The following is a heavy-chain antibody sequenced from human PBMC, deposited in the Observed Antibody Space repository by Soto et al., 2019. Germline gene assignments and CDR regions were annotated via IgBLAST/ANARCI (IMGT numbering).Heavy chain of an antibody. CDR1: GYTFTSYD. V-gene: IGHV1-8*01. J-gene: IGHJ6*02. CDR2: MNPDRGHT. Sequence: QVQLVQSGAEVKEPGASVKVSCKASGYTFTSYDIHWVRQAAGQGLEWMGWMNPDRGHTGYAQKIQGRVTMTRDTSISTAYMEMSSLRSEDTAVYYCARIGSSFYNYGLDVWGQGTTVTVSS. CDR3: ARIGSSFYNYGLDV. D-gene: IGHD3-10*01.